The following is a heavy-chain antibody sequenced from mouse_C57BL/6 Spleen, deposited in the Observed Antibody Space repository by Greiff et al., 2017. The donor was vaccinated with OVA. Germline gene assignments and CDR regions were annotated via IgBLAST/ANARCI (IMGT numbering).Heavy chain of an antibody. D-gene: IGHD2-4*01. J-gene: IGHJ4*01. CDR1: GYTFTDYY. CDR3: ASGHYDYEDCAMDY. Sequence: VQLQQSGPELVKPGASVKISCKASGYTFTDYYMNWVKQSHGKSLEWIGDINPNNGGTSYNQKFKGKATLTVDQSSSTAYMELRSLTSEDSAVYDCASGHYDYEDCAMDYWGQGTSVTVSS. V-gene: IGHV1-26*01. CDR2: INPNNGGT.